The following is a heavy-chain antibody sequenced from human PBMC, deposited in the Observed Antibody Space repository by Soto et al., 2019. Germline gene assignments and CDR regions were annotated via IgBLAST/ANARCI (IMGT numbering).Heavy chain of an antibody. J-gene: IGHJ6*03. CDR3: SKEGRAYYYYMEV. CDR1: GFTFSSYG. Sequence: GGSLRLSCAASGFTFSSYGMHWVRQAPGKGLEWVAVISYDGSNKYYADSVKGRFTISRDNSKNTLYLQMNSLRAEDTAVYYCSKEGRAYYYYMEVWGKGTTVTVFS. V-gene: IGHV3-30*18. CDR2: ISYDGSNK.